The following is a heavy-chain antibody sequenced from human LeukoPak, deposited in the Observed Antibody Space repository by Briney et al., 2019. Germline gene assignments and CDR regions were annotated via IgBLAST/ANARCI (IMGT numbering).Heavy chain of an antibody. D-gene: IGHD6-13*01. CDR2: ISSNSRYI. CDR1: GFTFSTYS. CDR3: ARVAEAAAFDS. V-gene: IGHV3-21*06. J-gene: IGHJ4*02. Sequence: GGSLRLSCAASGFTFSTYSMNWVRQAPGKGLEWVSSISSNSRYIYYADSMRGRFTISRDNAKNSLYLQMNSLKPEDTAVYYCARVAEAAAFDSWGQGTLVTVSS.